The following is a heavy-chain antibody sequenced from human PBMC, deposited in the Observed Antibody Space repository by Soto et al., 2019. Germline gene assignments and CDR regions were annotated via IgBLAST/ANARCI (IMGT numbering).Heavy chain of an antibody. D-gene: IGHD4-17*01. J-gene: IGHJ4*02. CDR3: ARDGTLTTVTTYFDY. V-gene: IGHV1-69*01. Sequence: QVQLVQSGAEVKKPGSSVKVSCKASGGTFSSYAISWVRQAPGQGLEWMGGIIPIFGTANYAQKFQGRVTITADESTSTAYMEPSSPRSEDTAVYYCARDGTLTTVTTYFDYWGQGTLVTVSS. CDR1: GGTFSSYA. CDR2: IIPIFGTA.